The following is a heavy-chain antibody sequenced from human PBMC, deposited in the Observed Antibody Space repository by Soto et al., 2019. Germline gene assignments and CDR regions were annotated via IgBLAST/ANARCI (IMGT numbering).Heavy chain of an antibody. CDR3: ARHGTLLIDY. Sequence: QLQLQESGPGLVKPSETLSLTCTVSGGSISSSSYYWGWIRQPPGKGLEWIGSIYYSGSTYYNPSRKSRVTISVDTSKNQSSLKLSSVTAADTAVYYCARHGTLLIDYWGQGTLVTVSS. J-gene: IGHJ4*02. D-gene: IGHD1-26*01. V-gene: IGHV4-39*01. CDR1: GGSISSSSYY. CDR2: IYYSGST.